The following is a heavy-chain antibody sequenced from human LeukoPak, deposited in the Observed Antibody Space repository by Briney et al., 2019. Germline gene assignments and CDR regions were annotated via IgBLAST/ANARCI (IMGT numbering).Heavy chain of an antibody. J-gene: IGHJ3*02. Sequence: SETLSLTCTVSGGSISSYYWSWIRQPPGKGLEWIGYIYYSGSTNYNPSLKSRVTITVDTSKNQFSLKLSSVTAADTAVYYCARDQDDAFDIWGQGTMVTVSS. CDR3: ARDQDDAFDI. CDR1: GGSISSYY. CDR2: IYYSGST. V-gene: IGHV4-59*01.